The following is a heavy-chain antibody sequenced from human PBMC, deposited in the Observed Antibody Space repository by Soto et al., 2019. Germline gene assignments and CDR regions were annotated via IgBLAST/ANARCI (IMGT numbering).Heavy chain of an antibody. Sequence: GGSLRLSCAASGFNFSDYYMSWIRQAPGKGLEWVSYIDSRGRTISYADSVKGRFTISRDKAKNSLYLQMNSLRAEDTAVYYCARQAARNYFDFRGQGTPVTVSS. CDR1: GFNFSDYY. V-gene: IGHV3-11*01. D-gene: IGHD6-6*01. CDR3: ARQAARNYFDF. CDR2: IDSRGRTI. J-gene: IGHJ4*02.